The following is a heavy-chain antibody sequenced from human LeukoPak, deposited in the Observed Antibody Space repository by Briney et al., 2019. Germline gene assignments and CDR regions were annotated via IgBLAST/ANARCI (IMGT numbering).Heavy chain of an antibody. J-gene: IGHJ3*02. D-gene: IGHD6-13*01. Sequence: GDSLKISCQGSGYTFSNYWIGWVRQMPGEGLEWMGIIYPGDSDSKYSPSVQGQVIISADKSISTTYLQWSSLKASGTAMYYCARLRTSSWKDAFDIWGLGTLVTVS. V-gene: IGHV5-51*01. CDR2: IYPGDSDS. CDR3: ARLRTSSWKDAFDI. CDR1: GYTFSNYW.